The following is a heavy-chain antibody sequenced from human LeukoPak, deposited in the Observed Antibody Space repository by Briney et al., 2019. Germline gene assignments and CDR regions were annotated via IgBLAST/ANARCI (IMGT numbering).Heavy chain of an antibody. D-gene: IGHD3-10*02. J-gene: IGHJ4*02. CDR1: SGSFSGYY. V-gene: IGHV4-34*01. CDR2: INHSGST. Sequence: PSETQSLTCAVYSGSFSGYYWSWIRQPPGKGLEWIGEINHSGSTNYNPSLKSRVTISVDTSKNQFSLKLSSVTAADTAVYYCARAGPVFDYWGQGTLVTVSS. CDR3: ARAGPVFDY.